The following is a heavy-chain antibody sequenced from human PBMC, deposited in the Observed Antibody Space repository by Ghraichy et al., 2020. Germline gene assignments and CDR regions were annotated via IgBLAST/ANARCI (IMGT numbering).Heavy chain of an antibody. V-gene: IGHV3-23*01. CDR2: ITVSGATT. J-gene: IGHJ4*02. CDR3: AKPSGSCFDY. CDR1: GFSFSSHA. D-gene: IGHD6-13*01. Sequence: GGSLRLSCAASGFSFSSHAMSWVRQAPGKGLEWVSGITVSGATTHYADSVKGRFTISRDDSKNTVYLQMNSLRAYDTAVYFCAKPSGSCFDYWGQGILVTAAS.